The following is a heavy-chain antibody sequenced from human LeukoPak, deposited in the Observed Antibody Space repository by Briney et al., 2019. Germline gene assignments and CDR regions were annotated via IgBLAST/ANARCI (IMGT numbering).Heavy chain of an antibody. CDR1: GFTFSSYS. CDR3: ARDPQGGSGSYFDY. J-gene: IGHJ4*02. V-gene: IGHV3-21*01. CDR2: ISSSSSYI. Sequence: GGSLRLSCAASGFTFSSYSMNWVRQAPGKGLEWVSSISSSSSYIYYADSVKGRFTISRDNAKNSLYLQMNSLRAEDTAVYYCARDPQGGSGSYFDYWGQGTLVTVSS. D-gene: IGHD3-10*01.